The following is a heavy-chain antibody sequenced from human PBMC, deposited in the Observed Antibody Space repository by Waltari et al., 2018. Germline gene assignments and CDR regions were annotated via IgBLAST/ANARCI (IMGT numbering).Heavy chain of an antibody. D-gene: IGHD1-1*01. V-gene: IGHV4-31*03. Sequence: QVQLQESGPGLVKPSQTLSLTCTVSGGSISSGGYSWSWICQHPGKGLEWIGYIYYSGSTYYNPSLKSRVTISVDTSKNQFSLKLSSVTAADTAVYYCARDLEEFGFDYWGQGTLVTVSS. CDR1: GGSISSGGYS. CDR3: ARDLEEFGFDY. J-gene: IGHJ4*02. CDR2: IYYSGST.